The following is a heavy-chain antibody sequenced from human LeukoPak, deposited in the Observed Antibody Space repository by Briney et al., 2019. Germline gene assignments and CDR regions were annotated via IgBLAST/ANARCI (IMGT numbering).Heavy chain of an antibody. J-gene: IGHJ4*02. CDR3: ARDSVTGTYAGIDY. CDR2: INPNSGGT. V-gene: IGHV1-2*02. Sequence: ASVKVSCKASGYTFTGYYMHWVRQAPGQGLEWMGWINPNSGGTNYAQKFQGRVTMTRDTSISTAYMELSRLRSDDTPVYYCARDSVTGTYAGIDYWGQGTLVTVSS. D-gene: IGHD1-7*01. CDR1: GYTFTGYY.